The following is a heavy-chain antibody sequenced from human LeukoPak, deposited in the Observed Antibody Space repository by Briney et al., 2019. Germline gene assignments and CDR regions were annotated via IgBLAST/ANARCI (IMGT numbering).Heavy chain of an antibody. CDR1: GGSISSSYY. D-gene: IGHD3-22*01. V-gene: IGHV4-39*01. J-gene: IGHJ4*02. CDR2: IYYSGST. Sequence: SETLSLTCTVSGGSISSSYYWGWIRQPPGKGLEWIGSIYYSGSTYYNPSLKSRVTISVDTSKNQFSLKLSSVTAADTAVYYCARQSYYDSSGYYYVPGPFDYWGQGTLVTVSS. CDR3: ARQSYYDSSGYYYVPGPFDY.